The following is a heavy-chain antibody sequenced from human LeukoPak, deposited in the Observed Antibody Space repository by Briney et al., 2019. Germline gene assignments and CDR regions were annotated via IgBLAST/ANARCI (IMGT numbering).Heavy chain of an antibody. Sequence: SETLSLTCAVSGGSISSYYWSWIRQPAMKGLEWIGRIYTSGSTNYNPSLKSRVTMSVDTSKNQFSLKLSSVTAADTAVYYCARMRTGTGELDYWGQGTLVTVSS. J-gene: IGHJ4*02. CDR1: GGSISSYY. CDR2: IYTSGST. D-gene: IGHD1-7*01. CDR3: ARMRTGTGELDY. V-gene: IGHV4-4*07.